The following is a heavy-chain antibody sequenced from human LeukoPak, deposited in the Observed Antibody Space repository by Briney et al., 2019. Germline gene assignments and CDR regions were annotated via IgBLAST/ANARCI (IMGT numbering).Heavy chain of an antibody. Sequence: GGSLRLSCAASGFTFSDYAMTWVRQAPGKGLEWVSTINSGGAINYADSVKGRFTISRDNPKNTLYLQMNSLRAEDAAVYYCAKRGSYSSSFTSTFDYWGQGTLVTVSS. V-gene: IGHV3-23*01. D-gene: IGHD6-6*01. CDR2: INSGGAI. CDR3: AKRGSYSSSFTSTFDY. CDR1: GFTFSDYA. J-gene: IGHJ4*02.